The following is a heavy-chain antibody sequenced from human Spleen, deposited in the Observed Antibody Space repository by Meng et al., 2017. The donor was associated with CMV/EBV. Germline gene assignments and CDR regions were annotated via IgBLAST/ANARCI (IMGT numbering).Heavy chain of an antibody. V-gene: IGHV3-21*01. D-gene: IGHD2-2*01. CDR2: ISSSSSYI. CDR3: ARAQGYCSSTSCSPRRVDY. Sequence: GESLKISCAASGFTFSSYEMNWVRQAPGKGLEWVSSISSSSSYIYYADSVKGRFTISRDNAKNSLYLQMNSLRAEDTAVYYCARAQGYCSSTSCSPRRVDYWGQGTLVTVSS. CDR1: GFTFSSYE. J-gene: IGHJ4*02.